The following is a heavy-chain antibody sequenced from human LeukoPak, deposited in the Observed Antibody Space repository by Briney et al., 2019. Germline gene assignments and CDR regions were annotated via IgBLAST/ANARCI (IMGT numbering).Heavy chain of an antibody. CDR2: IGTTTSTI. CDR3: ARHDYGGNSGDY. J-gene: IGHJ4*02. CDR1: GFTFSSYG. V-gene: IGHV3-48*02. D-gene: IGHD4-23*01. Sequence: PGGSLRLSCAASGFTFSSYGMNWVRQAPGKGLEWVSCIGTTTSTIYYADSVKGRFTISRDNAKNSLYLQMNSLRDEDTAVYYCARHDYGGNSGDYWGQGTLVTVSS.